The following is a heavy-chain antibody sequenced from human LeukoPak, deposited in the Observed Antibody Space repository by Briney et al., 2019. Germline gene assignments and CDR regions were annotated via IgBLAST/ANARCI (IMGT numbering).Heavy chain of an antibody. Sequence: ASVKVSCKASGYTFTGYYMHWVRQAPGQGLEWMGWINPNSGGTNYAQKFQGRVTMTRDTSISTAYMELSRLRSEDTAVYYCARATGHTIFGVVITHDAFDIWGQGTMVTVSS. CDR3: ARATGHTIFGVVITHDAFDI. J-gene: IGHJ3*02. CDR1: GYTFTGYY. CDR2: INPNSGGT. D-gene: IGHD3-3*01. V-gene: IGHV1-2*02.